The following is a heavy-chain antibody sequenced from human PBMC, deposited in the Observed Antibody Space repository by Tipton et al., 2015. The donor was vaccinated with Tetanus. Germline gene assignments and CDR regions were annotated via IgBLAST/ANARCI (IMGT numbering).Heavy chain of an antibody. D-gene: IGHD5-12*01. V-gene: IGHV4-39*07. CDR2: IHPSGST. CDR3: SRGVDRTKAGID. CDR1: GGSVSSESYY. J-gene: IGHJ4*02. Sequence: TLSLTCTVSGGSVSSESYYWAWIRQTPGKGLEWIGEIHPSGSTNYNPSLTSRFTLSQDPAKRQFSLKLSSVTAADTAVYYCSRGVDRTKAGIDWGQGTLVTVSS.